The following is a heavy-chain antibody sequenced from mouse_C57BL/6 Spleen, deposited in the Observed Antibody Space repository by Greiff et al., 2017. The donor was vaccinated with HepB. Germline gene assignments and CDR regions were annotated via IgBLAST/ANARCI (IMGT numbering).Heavy chain of an antibody. D-gene: IGHD1-1*02. Sequence: VQLQQSGPELVKPGASVKISCKASGYTFTDYYMNWVKQSHGKSLEWIGDINPNNGGTSYNQKFKGKATLTVDKSSSTAYMELRSLTSEDSAVYYCARWKGGYYFDYWGQGTTLTVSS. J-gene: IGHJ2*01. V-gene: IGHV1-26*01. CDR3: ARWKGGYYFDY. CDR2: INPNNGGT. CDR1: GYTFTDYY.